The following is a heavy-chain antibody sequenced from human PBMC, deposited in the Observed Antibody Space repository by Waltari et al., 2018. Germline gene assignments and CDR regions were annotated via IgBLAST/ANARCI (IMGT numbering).Heavy chain of an antibody. CDR3: ARHFSLLDWFDP. Sequence: QVQLQESGPGLVKPSETLSLTCAVSGSSISSGYYWGWPRQPPGKVLEWIGGIYHSGSTYYNPSLKSRVTISVDTSKYQFSLKLSSVTAADTAVYYCARHFSLLDWFDPWGQGTLVTVSS. CDR1: GSSISSGYY. J-gene: IGHJ5*02. V-gene: IGHV4-38-2*01. CDR2: IYHSGST. D-gene: IGHD3-3*02.